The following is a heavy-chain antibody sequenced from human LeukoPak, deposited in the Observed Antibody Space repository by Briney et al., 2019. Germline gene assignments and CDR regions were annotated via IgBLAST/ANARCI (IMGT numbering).Heavy chain of an antibody. V-gene: IGHV3-11*04. D-gene: IGHD3-3*01. CDR2: ISSSGSTI. Sequence: GGPLRLSCAASGFPFSDYFMSWIRQAPRKGLEWVSYISSSGSTIYYADSVKGRVTISRDNAKNSLYLQMNSLTAEDTAVYYCARRYYDFWSGYYRFDYWGQGTLVTVSS. J-gene: IGHJ4*02. CDR3: ARRYYDFWSGYYRFDY. CDR1: GFPFSDYF.